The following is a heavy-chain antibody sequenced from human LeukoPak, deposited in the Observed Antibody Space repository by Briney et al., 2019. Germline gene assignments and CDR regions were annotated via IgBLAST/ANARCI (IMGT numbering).Heavy chain of an antibody. CDR3: AREYYDFWSGYSRYFDY. V-gene: IGHV1-18*01. CDR1: GYTFTSYG. J-gene: IGHJ4*02. Sequence: GASVKVSCKASGYTFTSYGISWVRQAPGQGLEWMGWISAYNGNTNYAQKLQGRVTMTTDTSTSTAYMELRSLRSDDTAVYYCAREYYDFWSGYSRYFDYWGQGTLVTVSS. D-gene: IGHD3-3*01. CDR2: ISAYNGNT.